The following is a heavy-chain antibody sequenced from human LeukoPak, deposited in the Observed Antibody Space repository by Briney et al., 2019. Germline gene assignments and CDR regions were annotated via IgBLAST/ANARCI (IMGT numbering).Heavy chain of an antibody. CDR2: ISWDSGSI. Sequence: QPGGSLRLSCAASGFTFDDYAMHWVRQAPGKGLEWVSGISWDSGSIVYADSVRGRFTISRDNAKNSLFLQMNSLRGEDTALYYCVKGGVTTVTTPKQWGQGTLVT. J-gene: IGHJ1*01. CDR1: GFTFDDYA. CDR3: VKGGVTTVTTPKQ. D-gene: IGHD4-17*01. V-gene: IGHV3-9*01.